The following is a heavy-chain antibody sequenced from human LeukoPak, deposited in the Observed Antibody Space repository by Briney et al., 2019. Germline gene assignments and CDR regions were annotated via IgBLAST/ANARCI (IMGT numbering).Heavy chain of an antibody. D-gene: IGHD1-26*01. CDR3: TSRLSPARFYSGSYQIDY. Sequence: GGSLKLSCAASGFTFSGSAMHWVRQASGKGLEWVGRIRSKANSYATAYAASVKGRFTISRDDSKNTPYLQMNSLKTEDTAVYYCTSRLSPARFYSGSYQIDYWGQGTLVTVSS. CDR2: IRSKANSYAT. V-gene: IGHV3-73*01. CDR1: GFTFSGSA. J-gene: IGHJ4*02.